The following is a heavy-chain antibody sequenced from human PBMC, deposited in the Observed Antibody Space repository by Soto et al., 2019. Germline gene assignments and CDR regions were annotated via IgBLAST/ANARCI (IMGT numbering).Heavy chain of an antibody. J-gene: IGHJ4*02. V-gene: IGHV4-30-4*01. Sequence: QVQLQESGPGLVKPSQTLSLTCTVSGGSISSGDYYWSWIRQPPGKGLEWIGYIYYSGSTYYNPSLKSRVTISVDTSKNQFSLKLSSVTATDTAVYYCARGSYYYDSSGYHHYLGQGTLVTVSS. CDR1: GGSISSGDYY. D-gene: IGHD3-22*01. CDR3: ARGSYYYDSSGYHHY. CDR2: IYYSGST.